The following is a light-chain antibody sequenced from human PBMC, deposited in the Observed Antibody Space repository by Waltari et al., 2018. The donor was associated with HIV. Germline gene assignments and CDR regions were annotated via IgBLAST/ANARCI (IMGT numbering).Light chain of an antibody. CDR2: KDN. J-gene: IGLJ2*01. CDR1: ALPKKY. Sequence: SYELTPPPSVSVSPGQTARITCSGDALPKKYAYWYQQKPGQAPVVVIYKDNERPSGIPERFSGSSSGTTATLTISGVQAEDEADYYCQSADSSGTYVVFGGGTKLTVL. CDR3: QSADSSGTYVV. V-gene: IGLV3-25*03.